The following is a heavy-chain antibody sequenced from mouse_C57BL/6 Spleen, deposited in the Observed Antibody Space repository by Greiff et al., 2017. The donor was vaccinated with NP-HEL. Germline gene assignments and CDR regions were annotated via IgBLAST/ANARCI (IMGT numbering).Heavy chain of an antibody. V-gene: IGHV1-69*01. CDR2: IDPSDSYT. Sequence: QSCKASGYTFTSSWMHWVKQGPGQGLEWIGEIDPSDSYTNYNQTFKGKSTLTVDKSSSTAYMQLSSLTSEDSAVYYCARRTTVPYYAMDYWGQGTSVTVSS. CDR3: ARRTTVPYYAMDY. D-gene: IGHD1-1*01. J-gene: IGHJ4*01. CDR1: GYTFTSSW.